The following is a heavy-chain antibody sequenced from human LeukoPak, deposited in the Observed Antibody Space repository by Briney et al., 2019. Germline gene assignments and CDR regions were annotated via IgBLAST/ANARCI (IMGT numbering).Heavy chain of an antibody. Sequence: PSETLSLTCTVSSGSISSSSYYWGWIRQPPGKGLEWIGYIYYSGSTNYNPSLKSRVTISVDTSKNQFSLKLSSVTAADTAVYYCARDAGGSYDLALGYYYYMDVWGKGTTVTVSS. J-gene: IGHJ6*03. CDR3: ARDAGGSYDLALGYYYYMDV. V-gene: IGHV4-61*01. CDR2: IYYSGST. D-gene: IGHD1-26*01. CDR1: SGSISSSSYY.